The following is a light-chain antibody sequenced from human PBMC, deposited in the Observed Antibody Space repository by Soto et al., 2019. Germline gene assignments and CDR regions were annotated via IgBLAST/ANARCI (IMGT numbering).Light chain of an antibody. CDR2: ENN. J-gene: IGLJ1*01. CDR3: GTWDSSLSAGV. Sequence: QSVLTQPPSVSAAPGQKVTISCSGSRSNIGNNYVSWYQQLPGTAPKLLIYENNKRPSGIPDRFSGSKSATSATLGITGLQTGDEADYYCGTWDSSLSAGVFGTGTKVTVL. CDR1: RSNIGNNY. V-gene: IGLV1-51*02.